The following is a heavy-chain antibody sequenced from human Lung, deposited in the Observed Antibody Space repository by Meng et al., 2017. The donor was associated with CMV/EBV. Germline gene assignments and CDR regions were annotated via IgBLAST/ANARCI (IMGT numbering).Heavy chain of an antibody. Sequence: GESXKISCKGSGYSFTTYWIGWVRQMPGKGLEWMGIIYPGDSDIRYSPSFQGQVTISADKSISTAYLQWSSLKASDSAMYYCARRLPFRGSGTHAAFDIWGQGXMVTVSS. V-gene: IGHV5-51*01. D-gene: IGHD3-10*01. J-gene: IGHJ3*02. CDR3: ARRLPFRGSGTHAAFDI. CDR1: GYSFTTYW. CDR2: IYPGDSDI.